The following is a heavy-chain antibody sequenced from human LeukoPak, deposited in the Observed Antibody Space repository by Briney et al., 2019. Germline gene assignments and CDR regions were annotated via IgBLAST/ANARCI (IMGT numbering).Heavy chain of an antibody. CDR2: ISGSGGST. V-gene: IGHV3-23*01. J-gene: IGHJ4*02. Sequence: GGSLRLSCAASGFTFSSYAMSWVRQAPGQGLERASAISGSGGSTYYADSVKGRFTISRDNSKNTLYLQMNSLRAEDTAVYYCANLIPGPHYFDYWGQGTLVTVSS. CDR3: ANLIPGPHYFDY. CDR1: GFTFSSYA.